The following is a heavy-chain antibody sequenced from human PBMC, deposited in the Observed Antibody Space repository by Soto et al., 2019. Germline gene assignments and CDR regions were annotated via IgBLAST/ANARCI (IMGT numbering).Heavy chain of an antibody. CDR3: PRVGHINWFDP. D-gene: IGHD2-21*01. CDR1: GGSISSGDYY. V-gene: IGHV4-30-4*01. Sequence: QVQLQESGPGLVKPSQTLSLTCTVSGGSISSGDYYWSWIRQPPGKGLEWIGYISYSGSAYYNPSLKSRVTISVDTSKNQFSLKLSSVTAADTAVYYCPRVGHINWFDPWGQGTLVTVSS. J-gene: IGHJ5*02. CDR2: ISYSGSA.